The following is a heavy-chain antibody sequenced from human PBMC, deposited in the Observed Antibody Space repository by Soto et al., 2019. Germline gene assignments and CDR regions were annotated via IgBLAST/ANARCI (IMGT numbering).Heavy chain of an antibody. D-gene: IGHD3-22*01. J-gene: IGHJ4*02. CDR3: ARGFSHWGSRGYPDY. CDR1: GYTFTSYA. V-gene: IGHV1-3*01. Sequence: GASVKVSCKASGYTFTSYAMHWVRQAPGQRLEWMGWINAGNGNTKYSQKFQGRVTITRDTSASTAYMELSSLRSEDTAVYYCARGFSHWGSRGYPDYWGQGTLVTVSS. CDR2: INAGNGNT.